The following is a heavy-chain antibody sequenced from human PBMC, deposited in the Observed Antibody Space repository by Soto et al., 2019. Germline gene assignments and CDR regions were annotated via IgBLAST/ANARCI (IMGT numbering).Heavy chain of an antibody. CDR2: ISYDGSNE. CDR3: ARDLPPVDY. Sequence: HPGGSLGLSCAVSGFTFSSYGMHWVRQAPGKGLEWVAHISYDGSNEHYVDSVKGRFTISRDNSKNTLYLQMNSLRAEDTAVYYCARDLPPVDYWGQGTLVTVSS. CDR1: GFTFSSYG. J-gene: IGHJ4*02. V-gene: IGHV3-30*03.